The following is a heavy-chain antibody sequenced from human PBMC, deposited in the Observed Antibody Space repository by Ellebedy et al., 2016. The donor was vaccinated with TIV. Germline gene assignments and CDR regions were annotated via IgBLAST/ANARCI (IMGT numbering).Heavy chain of an antibody. CDR3: VRDGAYGDYSPGYYGMDV. D-gene: IGHD3-22*01. CDR2: INQDGSRI. CDR1: GFVFSPYS. Sequence: GESLKISCAASGFVFSPYSMNWVRQAPGKGLEWVANINQDGSRIYYVDSVKGRFTISRDNAKNSVYLRMNTLRVEDTAVYHCVRDGAYGDYSPGYYGMDVWGQGTTVTVSS. J-gene: IGHJ6*02. V-gene: IGHV3-7*03.